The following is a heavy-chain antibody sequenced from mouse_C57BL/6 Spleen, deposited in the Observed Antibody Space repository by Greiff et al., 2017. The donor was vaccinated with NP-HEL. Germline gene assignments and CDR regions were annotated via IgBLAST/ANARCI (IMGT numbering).Heavy chain of an antibody. J-gene: IGHJ4*01. CDR2: IYPGSGNT. Sequence: QVQLQQSGPELVKPGASVKISCKASGYSFTSYYIHWVKQRPGQGLEWIGWIYPGSGNTKYSEKFKGKATLTAETSSSTAYMQLSSLTSEDSAVYYCARGDTTVVRAMDYWGQGTSVTVSS. CDR1: GYSFTSYY. CDR3: ARGDTTVVRAMDY. V-gene: IGHV1-66*01. D-gene: IGHD1-1*01.